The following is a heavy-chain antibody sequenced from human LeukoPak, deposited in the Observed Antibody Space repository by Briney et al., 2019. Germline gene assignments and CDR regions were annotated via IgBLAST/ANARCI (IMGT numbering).Heavy chain of an antibody. CDR3: ATAPILRGEGGEHYKYGMDV. CDR2: IYHNGTP. D-gene: IGHD1-26*01. CDR1: VGSINSGNW. V-gene: IGHV4-4*02. Sequence: SGTLSLTCAVSVGSINSGNWWSWVRQSPGKGREWIGEIYHNGTPNYNPSLKSRVTISADTFKNHFSLKMTSVTAADTAVYYCATAPILRGEGGEHYKYGMDVWGQGTTVIVSS. J-gene: IGHJ6*02.